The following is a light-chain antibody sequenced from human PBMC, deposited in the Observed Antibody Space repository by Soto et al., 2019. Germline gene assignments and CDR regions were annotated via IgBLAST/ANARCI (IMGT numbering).Light chain of an antibody. V-gene: IGKV3-20*01. CDR2: GAS. CDR1: QSVSSSD. Sequence: EIVLTQSPGTLSLSPGERAALSCRASQSVSSSDLAWYQQKPGQAPRLLIYGASSRATGIPDRFSGSGSGTDFTLTISRLEPEEFAVYYCHHYGSSPQWLAFGGGTKVEIK. CDR3: HHYGSSPQWLA. J-gene: IGKJ4*01.